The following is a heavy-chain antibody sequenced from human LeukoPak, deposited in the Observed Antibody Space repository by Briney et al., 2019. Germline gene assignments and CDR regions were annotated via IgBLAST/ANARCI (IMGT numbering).Heavy chain of an antibody. Sequence: GGSLRLSCAASGFTFSSYSMNWVRQAPGKGLEWVSSISSSSSYIYYADSVKGRFTISRDNAKNSLYLQMNSLRAEDTAVYYCARDRYSYGYFDYGGQGPLVTVSS. CDR3: ARDRYSYGYFDY. CDR2: ISSSSSYI. V-gene: IGHV3-21*01. CDR1: GFTFSSYS. J-gene: IGHJ4*02. D-gene: IGHD5-18*01.